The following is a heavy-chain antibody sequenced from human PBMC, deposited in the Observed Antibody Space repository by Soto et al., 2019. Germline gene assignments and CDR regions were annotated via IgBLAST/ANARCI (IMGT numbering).Heavy chain of an antibody. CDR3: AIARERHAGAFDF. CDR2: IYIGGST. J-gene: IGHJ3*01. Sequence: WGSRRLSCAASGFTVSSNYMTWVRQDPGKGLEWVSVIYIGGSTYYADSVKGRFTIYRYNSKNTLYLQMNSLRAEDTAVYYCAIARERHAGAFDFRGKGKLVTV. D-gene: IGHD1-26*01. CDR1: GFTVSSNY. V-gene: IGHV3-53*01.